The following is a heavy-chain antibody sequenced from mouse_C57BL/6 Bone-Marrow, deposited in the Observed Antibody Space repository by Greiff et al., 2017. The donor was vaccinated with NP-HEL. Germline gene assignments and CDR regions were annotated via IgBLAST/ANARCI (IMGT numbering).Heavy chain of an antibody. CDR3: ARTGLRRRFYWYIDV. CDR2: IDPNSGGT. V-gene: IGHV1-72*01. D-gene: IGHD2-4*01. J-gene: IGHJ1*03. Sequence: QVQLQQPGAELVKPGASVKLSCKASGYTFTSYWMHWVKQRPGRGLEWIGRIDPNSGGTKYNEKFKSKATLTVDKPSSTAYMQLSSLTSEDSTVYYSARTGLRRRFYWYIDVWGTGTTVTVSS. CDR1: GYTFTSYW.